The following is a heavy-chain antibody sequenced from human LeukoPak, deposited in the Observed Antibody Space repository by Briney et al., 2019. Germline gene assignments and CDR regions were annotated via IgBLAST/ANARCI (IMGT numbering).Heavy chain of an antibody. CDR2: IKSKTNGGTT. V-gene: IGHV3-15*01. Sequence: GGCLRLSCAASGFTFDNAWMSWVRQAPGKGLEWVGRIKSKTNGGTTDYAAPVKGRFIISRDDSKTTLYLQMNSLKTEDTAVYYCTTTPYYDILTGHYYFDYWGQGTLVTVSS. J-gene: IGHJ4*02. CDR3: TTTPYYDILTGHYYFDY. D-gene: IGHD3-9*01. CDR1: GFTFDNAW.